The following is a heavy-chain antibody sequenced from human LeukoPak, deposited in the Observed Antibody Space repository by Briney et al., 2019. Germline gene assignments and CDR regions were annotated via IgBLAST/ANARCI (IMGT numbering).Heavy chain of an antibody. V-gene: IGHV3-21*01. CDR1: GFTFSSYA. J-gene: IGHJ6*03. CDR3: ARAGGPVYGDYGGYYYYYMDV. CDR2: ISSSSSYI. D-gene: IGHD4-17*01. Sequence: GGSLRLSCAASGFTFSSYAMSWVRQAPGKGLEWVSSISSSSSYIYYADSVKGRFTISRDNAKNSLYLQMNSLRAEDTAVYYCARAGGPVYGDYGGYYYYYMDVWGKGTTVTVSS.